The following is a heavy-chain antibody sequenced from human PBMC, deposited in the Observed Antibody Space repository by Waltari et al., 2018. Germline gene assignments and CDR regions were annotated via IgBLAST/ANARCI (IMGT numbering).Heavy chain of an antibody. D-gene: IGHD3-10*01. V-gene: IGHV4-4*07. CDR1: GASISNYF. Sequence: QVQVQESGPGLVKPSETLSLTCTVSGASISNYFWSWIRQPAGKGLEWIGRVYTSGSTNYNPSLKSRVTMSIDTSKNQLSLKLSSVTAADTAVYYCVRDGGAIFDYWGQGTLVTVSS. J-gene: IGHJ4*02. CDR2: VYTSGST. CDR3: VRDGGAIFDY.